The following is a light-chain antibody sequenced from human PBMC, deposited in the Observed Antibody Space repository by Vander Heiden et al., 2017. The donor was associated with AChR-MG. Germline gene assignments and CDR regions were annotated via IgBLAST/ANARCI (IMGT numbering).Light chain of an antibody. CDR2: DGS. J-gene: IGLJ2*01. CDR1: ISDIGPYNY. CDR3: ASYTTSSTLWI. Sequence: QPTLSPPASLSGSPGQSLPVSYTCTISDIGPYNYVSWYQQHPAKAPKLNMYDGSSRPSGVSNRFSGSRSGNTASLTIAGRQAVDEADYYCASYTTSSTLWIFGGGAKLTVL. V-gene: IGLV2-14*03.